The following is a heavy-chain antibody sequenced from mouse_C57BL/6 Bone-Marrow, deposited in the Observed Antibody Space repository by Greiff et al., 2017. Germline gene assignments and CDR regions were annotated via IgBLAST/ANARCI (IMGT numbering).Heavy chain of an antibody. CDR2: LDPENGDT. V-gene: IGHV14-4*01. Sequence: EVHLVESGAELVRPGASVKLSCTASGFNIKDDYMHWVKQRPEQGLEWIGWLDPENGDTEYASKFQGKATITADTSSNTAYLQLSSLTSEDTAVYYCTTQATTDYWGQGTTLTVSS. D-gene: IGHD3-2*02. CDR3: TTQATTDY. CDR1: GFNIKDDY. J-gene: IGHJ2*01.